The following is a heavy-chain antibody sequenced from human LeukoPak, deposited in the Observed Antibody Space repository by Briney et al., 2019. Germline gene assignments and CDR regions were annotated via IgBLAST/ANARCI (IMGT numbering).Heavy chain of an antibody. Sequence: GGSLRLSCAASGFTFSNYAMTWVRLAPGKGLEWVSAITGNTANTYYADSVKGRFTISRDNSKNTVYLQMNSLRVEDTAVYYCAKRYVSSNYYQCLGEWGQGTLVTVSS. CDR3: AKRYVSSNYYQCLGE. J-gene: IGHJ4*02. D-gene: IGHD3-22*01. V-gene: IGHV3-23*01. CDR2: ITGNTANT. CDR1: GFTFSNYA.